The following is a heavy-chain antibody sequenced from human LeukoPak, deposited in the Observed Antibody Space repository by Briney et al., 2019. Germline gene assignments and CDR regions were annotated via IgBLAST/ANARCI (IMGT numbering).Heavy chain of an antibody. J-gene: IGHJ5*02. CDR2: VWYDGSKK. CDR3: ARDRFAAAGTGVWFDP. CDR1: GFTFSSYG. V-gene: IGHV3-33*08. Sequence: PGRSLRLSCAASGFTFSSYGMHWVRQAPGKGLEWVAVVWYDGSKKYYADSVKGRFTISRDNSKNTVYLQMNSLRAEDTAVYYCARDRFAAAGTGVWFDPWGQGTLVTVSS. D-gene: IGHD6-13*01.